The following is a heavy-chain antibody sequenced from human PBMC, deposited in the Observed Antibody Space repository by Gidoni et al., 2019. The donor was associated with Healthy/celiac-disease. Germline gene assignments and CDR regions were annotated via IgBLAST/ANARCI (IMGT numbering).Heavy chain of an antibody. CDR1: GFTFTSYA. J-gene: IGHJ5*02. D-gene: IGHD6-6*01. V-gene: IGHV3-23*01. CDR3: AKDRYSSSWQNWFDP. Sequence: EVQLLESGGGLVQPGGSLRPSCAASGFTFTSYAMSWVLQAPGKGLEWVSAISGRGGSTYYADSVKGRFTISRDNSKNTLYLQMNSLRAEDTAVYYCAKDRYSSSWQNWFDPWGQGTLVTVSS. CDR2: ISGRGGST.